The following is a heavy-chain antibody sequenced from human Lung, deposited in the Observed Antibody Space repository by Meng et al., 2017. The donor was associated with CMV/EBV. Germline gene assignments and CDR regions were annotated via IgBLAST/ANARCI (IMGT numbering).Heavy chain of an antibody. CDR3: ARGYCSGGSCPVFDP. V-gene: IGHV1-8*01. J-gene: IGHJ5*02. D-gene: IGHD2-15*01. Sequence: AEVKKPGASVKVSCKASGYTFTSYDINWVRQATVQGLEWMGWMNPNSGNTGYAQKFQGRVTMTRNTSISTAYMELSSLRSEDTAVYYCARGYCSGGSCPVFDPWGRGTLVTVSS. CDR1: GYTFTSYD. CDR2: MNPNSGNT.